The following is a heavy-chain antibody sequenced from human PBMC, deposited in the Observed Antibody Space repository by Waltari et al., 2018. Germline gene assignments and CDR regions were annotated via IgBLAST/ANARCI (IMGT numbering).Heavy chain of an antibody. D-gene: IGHD1-1*01. V-gene: IGHV4-34*01. J-gene: IGHJ4*02. CDR1: GGSFSGYY. Sequence: QVQLQQWGAGLLKPSETLSLTCAVYGGSFSGYYWSWIRQPPGKGLEWIGEINHSGSTNYHPALKSRVTISVDTSKNQFSLKLSSVTAADTAVYYCARGLLRWIDYWGQGTLVTVSS. CDR3: ARGLLRWIDY. CDR2: INHSGST.